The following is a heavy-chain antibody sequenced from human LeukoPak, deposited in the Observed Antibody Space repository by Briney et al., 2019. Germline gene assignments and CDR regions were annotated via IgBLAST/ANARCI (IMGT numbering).Heavy chain of an antibody. V-gene: IGHV3-48*03. CDR2: ISSSGSTI. CDR3: ARNTYYYYMDV. Sequence: GGSLSLSCAASGFTFSSYEMNWVRQAPGKGLEWVSYISSSGSTIYYADSVKGRFTISRDNAKNSLYLQMNSLRAEDTAVYYCARNTYYYYMDVWGKGTTVTISS. J-gene: IGHJ6*03. CDR1: GFTFSSYE.